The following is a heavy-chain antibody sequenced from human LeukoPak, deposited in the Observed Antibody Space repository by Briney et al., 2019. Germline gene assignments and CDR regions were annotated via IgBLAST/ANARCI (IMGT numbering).Heavy chain of an antibody. Sequence: ASVKVSCKASGYTFTGYYMHWVRQAPGQGLEWMGWINPNSGGTNYAQKFQGRVTMTRDTSISTAYMELSRLRSDDTAVYYCARGSKSRSRELLPTYWGQGTLVTVSS. V-gene: IGHV1-2*02. J-gene: IGHJ4*02. D-gene: IGHD1-26*01. CDR1: GYTFTGYY. CDR3: ARGSKSRSRELLPTY. CDR2: INPNSGGT.